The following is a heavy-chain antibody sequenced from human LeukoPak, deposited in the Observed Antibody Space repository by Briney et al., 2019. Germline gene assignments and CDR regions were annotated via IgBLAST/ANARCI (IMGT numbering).Heavy chain of an antibody. CDR2: ISYDGSNK. V-gene: IGHV3-30*04. CDR1: GLTFSSYA. J-gene: IGHJ4*02. CDR3: ARDGDGAVPSYYFDY. Sequence: GGSLRLSCAASGLTFSSYAMHWVRQAPGKGLEWVAVISYDGSNKYYADSVKGRFTISRDNSKNTLYLQMNSLRAEDTAVYYCARDGDGAVPSYYFDYWGQGTLVTVSS. D-gene: IGHD4/OR15-4a*01.